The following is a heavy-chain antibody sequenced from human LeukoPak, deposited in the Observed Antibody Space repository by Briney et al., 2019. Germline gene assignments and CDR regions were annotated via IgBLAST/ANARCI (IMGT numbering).Heavy chain of an antibody. Sequence: GASVKVSCKASGGTFSSYAISWVRQAPGQGLEWMGWISAYNGNTNYAQKLQGRVTMTTDTSTSTAYMELRSLRSDDTAVYYCARARCSSTSCYRGFHWFDPWGQGTLVTVSS. CDR3: ARARCSSTSCYRGFHWFDP. CDR1: GGTFSSYA. CDR2: ISAYNGNT. J-gene: IGHJ5*02. V-gene: IGHV1-18*01. D-gene: IGHD2-2*01.